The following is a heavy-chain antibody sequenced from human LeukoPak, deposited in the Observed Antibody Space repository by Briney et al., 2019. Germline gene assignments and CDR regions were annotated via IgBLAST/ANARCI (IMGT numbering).Heavy chain of an antibody. V-gene: IGHV3-23*01. CDR1: GFTFSSYA. CDR2: ISGSGGST. D-gene: IGHD3-10*01. J-gene: IGHJ6*04. Sequence: QPGGSLRLSCAASGFTFSSYAMSWVRQAPGKGLEWVSAISGSGGSTYYADSVKGRFTISRDNSNNTTYLQMNILRADDTAVYYCARIGDGSGSPPHYHYYSMDVWGKGTTVTVSS. CDR3: ARIGDGSGSPPHYHYYSMDV.